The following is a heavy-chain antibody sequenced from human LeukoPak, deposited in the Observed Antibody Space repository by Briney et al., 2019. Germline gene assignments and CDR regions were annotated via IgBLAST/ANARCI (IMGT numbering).Heavy chain of an antibody. J-gene: IGHJ4*02. CDR3: ARDTAMALDY. CDR2: ISSSSSYI. CDR1: GFTFSSYC. D-gene: IGHD5-18*01. Sequence: GGSLRLSCSASGFTFSSYCMNWVRQAPGKGLEWVSSISSSSSYIYYADSVKGRFTISRDNAKNSLYLQMNSLRAEDTAVYYCARDTAMALDYWGQGTLVTVSS. V-gene: IGHV3-21*01.